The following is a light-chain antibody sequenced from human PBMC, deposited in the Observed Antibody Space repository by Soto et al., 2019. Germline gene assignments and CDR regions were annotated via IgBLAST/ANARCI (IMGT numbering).Light chain of an antibody. CDR1: QSLSSSY. J-gene: IGKJ2*01. V-gene: IGKV3-20*01. CDR3: QQYGGSPPYT. CDR2: GAS. Sequence: EIVLTQSPGTLSLSPGERATLSCRASQSLSSSYLAWYQQKPGQAPRLLIYGASSMATGIPDRFSGSRSGTGFTLIISRLEPEDLAVYYCQQYGGSPPYTFGQGTKVEIK.